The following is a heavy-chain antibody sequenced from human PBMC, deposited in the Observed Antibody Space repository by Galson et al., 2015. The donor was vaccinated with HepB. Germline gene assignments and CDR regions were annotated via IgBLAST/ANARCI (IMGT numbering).Heavy chain of an antibody. V-gene: IGHV4-34*01. CDR2: INHIGGT. D-gene: IGHD2-15*01. J-gene: IGHJ4*02. CDR3: ARRGGSRLTATFDY. CDR1: GGLFSGLY. Sequence: ETLSLTCGVFGGLFSGLYWTWIRQSPGKGLEWIGEINHIGGTNYNPSLKSRVTLSVDTSRKQFSLKLRSLSAADTAVYFCARRGGSRLTATFDYWGQGVLVTVSS.